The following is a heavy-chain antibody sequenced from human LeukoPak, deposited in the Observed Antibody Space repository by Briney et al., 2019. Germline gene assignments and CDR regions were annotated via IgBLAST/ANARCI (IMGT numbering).Heavy chain of an antibody. D-gene: IGHD6-13*01. CDR3: ARARSSSWPFYSGLDV. Sequence: ASVKVSCKASGYTFTSYGISWVRQAPGQGLEWMGWISAYNGNTNYAQKLQGRVTMTTDTSTSTAYMDLSRLTSDDTAVFFCARARSSSWPFYSGLDVWGQGTTVTVSS. CDR2: ISAYNGNT. V-gene: IGHV1-18*01. CDR1: GYTFTSYG. J-gene: IGHJ6*02.